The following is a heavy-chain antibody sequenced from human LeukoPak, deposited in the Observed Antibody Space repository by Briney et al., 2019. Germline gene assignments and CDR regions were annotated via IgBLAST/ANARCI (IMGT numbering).Heavy chain of an antibody. J-gene: IGHJ4*02. V-gene: IGHV4-38-2*02. CDR3: ARGTYGDYAC. D-gene: IGHD4-17*01. CDR1: GYSISSGYY. CDR2: IYHSGST. Sequence: SETLSLTCTVSGYSISSGYYWGWIRQPPGKGLEWIGSIYHSGSTYYNPSLKSRVTISVDTSKNQFSLKLSSVTAADTAVYYCARGTYGDYACWGQGTLVTVSS.